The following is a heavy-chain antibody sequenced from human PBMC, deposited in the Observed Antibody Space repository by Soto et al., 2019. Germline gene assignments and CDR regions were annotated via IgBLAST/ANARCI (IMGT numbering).Heavy chain of an antibody. Sequence: GGSLSLSCAASGFTFSSYAMHWVRQAPGKGLEWVAVISYDGSNKYYADSVKGRFTISRDNSKNTLYLQMNSLRAEDTAVYYCARGDCSSTSCYLIYYYYYGMDVWGQGTTVTVSS. J-gene: IGHJ6*02. D-gene: IGHD2-2*01. V-gene: IGHV3-30-3*01. CDR1: GFTFSSYA. CDR2: ISYDGSNK. CDR3: ARGDCSSTSCYLIYYYYYGMDV.